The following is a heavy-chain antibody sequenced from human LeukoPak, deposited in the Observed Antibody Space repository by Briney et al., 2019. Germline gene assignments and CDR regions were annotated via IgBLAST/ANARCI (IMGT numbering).Heavy chain of an antibody. D-gene: IGHD2-2*02. J-gene: IGHJ4*02. CDR1: GFTFSGSA. CDR3: TMMAPSIPVGRPH. CDR2: IRSKANSYAT. Sequence: GGPLKLSCAASGFTFSGSAMHWVRQASGKGLEWVGRIRSKANSYATAYAASVKGRFTISRDDSKNTAYLQMNSLKTEDTAVYYCTMMAPSIPVGRPHWGQGTLVTVSS. V-gene: IGHV3-73*01.